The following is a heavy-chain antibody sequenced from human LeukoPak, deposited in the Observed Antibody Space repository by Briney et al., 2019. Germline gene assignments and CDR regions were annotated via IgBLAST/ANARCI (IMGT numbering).Heavy chain of an antibody. V-gene: IGHV1-8*01. CDR2: MNPNSGNT. J-gene: IGHJ6*02. D-gene: IGHD3-16*02. CDR3: ARGGGYDYVWGSYPFIYYYYGMDV. Sequence: ASVKVSCKASGYTFTSYDINWVRQATGQGLEWMGWMNPNSGNTGYAQKFQGRVTMTRNTSISTAYMELSSRRSEDTAVYYCARGGGYDYVWGSYPFIYYYYGMDVWGQGTTVTVSS. CDR1: GYTFTSYD.